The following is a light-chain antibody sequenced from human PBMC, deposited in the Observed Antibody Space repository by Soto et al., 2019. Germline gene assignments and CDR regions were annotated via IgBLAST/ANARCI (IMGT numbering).Light chain of an antibody. CDR3: QQYNSYLYT. V-gene: IGKV1-5*01. Sequence: DMQMTQSHSTLSASVGDRATITCRASQSISSWLAWYQQKPGKAPKLLIYDASSLKSGVPSRFSGSGSGTEFTLTISSMQPDDFATYYCQQYNSYLYTFGQGTKLDIK. CDR1: QSISSW. CDR2: DAS. J-gene: IGKJ2*01.